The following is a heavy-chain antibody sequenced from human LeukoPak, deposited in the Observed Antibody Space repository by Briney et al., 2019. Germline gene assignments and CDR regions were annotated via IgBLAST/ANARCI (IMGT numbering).Heavy chain of an antibody. J-gene: IGHJ4*02. CDR3: ARDIAVAGFDY. CDR2: ISSSSSYI. D-gene: IGHD6-19*01. Sequence: GGSLRLSCAASGFTFSSYSMNWVRQAPGKGLEWVSSISSSSSYIYYADSVKGRFTISRDDAKNSLYLQMNSLRAEDTAVYYCARDIAVAGFDYWGQGTLVTVSS. V-gene: IGHV3-21*01. CDR1: GFTFSSYS.